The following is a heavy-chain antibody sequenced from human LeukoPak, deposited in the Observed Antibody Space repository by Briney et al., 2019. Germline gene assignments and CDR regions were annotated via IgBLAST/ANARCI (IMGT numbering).Heavy chain of an antibody. CDR2: ISGSGGST. J-gene: IGHJ3*02. D-gene: IGHD3-10*01. Sequence: GGSLRLSCAASGFTFSSYAMSWVRQAPGKGLEWVSAISGSGGSTYYADSVKGRFTISRDNSKNTLYLQMNSLRAEDTAVYYCAKGPLITMVRGVISAFDIWGQGTIVTVSS. V-gene: IGHV3-23*01. CDR1: GFTFSSYA. CDR3: AKGPLITMVRGVISAFDI.